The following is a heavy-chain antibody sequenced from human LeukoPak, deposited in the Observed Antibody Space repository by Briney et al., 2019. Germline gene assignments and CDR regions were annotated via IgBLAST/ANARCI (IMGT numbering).Heavy chain of an antibody. Sequence: GGSLRLSCAATGFTCSDYYMGRLPQAPRRILHRVANINQDGSATYYVDSVRGRFTISRDNAKNAVYLQMNSLRAEDTAVFYCARDPAFGALDYWGQGKLVTVSS. CDR3: ARDPAFGALDY. CDR2: INQDGSAT. D-gene: IGHD3-10*01. J-gene: IGHJ4*02. V-gene: IGHV3-7*01. CDR1: GFTCSDYY.